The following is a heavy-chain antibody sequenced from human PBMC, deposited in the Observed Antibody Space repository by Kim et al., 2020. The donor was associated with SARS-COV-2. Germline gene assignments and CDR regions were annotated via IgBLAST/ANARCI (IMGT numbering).Heavy chain of an antibody. CDR3: AKDILPSVASSGIRFDF. Sequence: GGSLRLSCAASGFTFDDYTMHWVRQAPGRGLEWVAGVNWNSDKIVYGDSVKGRFTISRDNARNSLHLQMNSLRLEDAAVYYCAKDILPSVASSGIRFDFWGRGTQVIVSS. V-gene: IGHV3-9*01. CDR1: GFTFDDYT. CDR2: VNWNSDKI. D-gene: IGHD3-22*01. J-gene: IGHJ4*02.